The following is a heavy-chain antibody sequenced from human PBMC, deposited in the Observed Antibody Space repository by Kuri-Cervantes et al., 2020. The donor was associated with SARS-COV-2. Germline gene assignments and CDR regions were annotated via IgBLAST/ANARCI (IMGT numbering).Heavy chain of an antibody. CDR1: GFTFSSYS. D-gene: IGHD4-17*01. Sequence: GGSLRLSCAASGFTFSSYSMNWVRQAPGKGLQWVSSISSSSSYIYYADSVKGRFTISRDNAKNTLYLQMNSLRAEDTAVYYCARAPDYGDCYYYGMDVWGQGTTVTVSS. CDR3: ARAPDYGDCYYYGMDV. CDR2: ISSSSSYI. J-gene: IGHJ6*02. V-gene: IGHV3-21*01.